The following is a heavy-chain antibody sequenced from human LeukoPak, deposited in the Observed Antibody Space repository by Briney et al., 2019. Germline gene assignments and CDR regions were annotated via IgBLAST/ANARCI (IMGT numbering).Heavy chain of an antibody. CDR3: ARLQVRGNYYYYYMDV. CDR2: INHSGST. CDR1: GGSFSGYY. D-gene: IGHD3-10*01. V-gene: IGHV4-34*01. J-gene: IGHJ6*03. Sequence: PSETLSLTCAVYGGSFSGYYWSWIRQPPGKGLEWIGEINHSGSTNYNPSLKSRVTISVDTSKNKFSLKLSSVTAADTAVYYCARLQVRGNYYYYYMDVWGKGTTVTISS.